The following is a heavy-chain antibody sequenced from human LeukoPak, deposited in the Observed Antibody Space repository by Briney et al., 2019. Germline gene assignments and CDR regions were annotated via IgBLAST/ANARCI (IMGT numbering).Heavy chain of an antibody. CDR2: INSDGSST. D-gene: IGHD3-10*01. CDR1: GFTFSSYW. Sequence: PGGSLRLSCAASGFTFSSYWMHWVRQAPGKGLVWVPRINSDGSSTSYADSVKGRFTISRDNAKNTLYLQMNSLRAEDTAVYYCAIGPRSGGYYNPFDYWGQGTLVTVSS. CDR3: AIGPRSGGYYNPFDY. J-gene: IGHJ4*02. V-gene: IGHV3-74*01.